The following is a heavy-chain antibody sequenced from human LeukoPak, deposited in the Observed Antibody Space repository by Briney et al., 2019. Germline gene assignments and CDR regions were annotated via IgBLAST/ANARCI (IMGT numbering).Heavy chain of an antibody. CDR3: AREGAGVLYYYGMDV. CDR2: NYYSGST. CDR1: GGSISSYY. J-gene: IGHJ6*02. V-gene: IGHV4-59*01. Sequence: PSETLSLTCTVSGGSISSYYWSWVRQPPGKGLEWIWYNYYSGSTNYNPSLKSRVTISVDTSKNQFSLKLSSVTAADTAVYYCAREGAGVLYYYGMDVWGQGTTVTVSS. D-gene: IGHD2-8*01.